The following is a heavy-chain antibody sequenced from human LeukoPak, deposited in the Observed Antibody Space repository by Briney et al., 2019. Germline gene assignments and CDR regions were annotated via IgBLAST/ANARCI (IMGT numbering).Heavy chain of an antibody. CDR3: APELVRALHDTFDV. D-gene: IGHD6-6*01. J-gene: IGHJ3*01. Sequence: PGGSLRLSCAASGFTFSDYTMYWVRQAPGKGLEWVSSITNSNSFIYYADSVKGRFTVTRDNAKNSLYLQMNSLRAEDTAVYYCAPELVRALHDTFDVWGQGTMVTVSS. V-gene: IGHV3-21*01. CDR2: ITNSNSFI. CDR1: GFTFSDYT.